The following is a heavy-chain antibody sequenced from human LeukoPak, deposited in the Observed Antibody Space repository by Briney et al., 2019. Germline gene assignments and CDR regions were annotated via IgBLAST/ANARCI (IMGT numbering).Heavy chain of an antibody. Sequence: GGSLRLSCAASGFTFNTYTMSWVRQAPGKGLEWVSSISSSNSYIYYANSVKGRFTISRDNAKKSLYLQMNSLRVEDTGVYYCASWGEGALDNWGQGTLVTVSS. J-gene: IGHJ4*01. CDR3: ASWGEGALDN. CDR1: GFTFNTYT. D-gene: IGHD1-26*01. V-gene: IGHV3-21*01. CDR2: ISSSNSYI.